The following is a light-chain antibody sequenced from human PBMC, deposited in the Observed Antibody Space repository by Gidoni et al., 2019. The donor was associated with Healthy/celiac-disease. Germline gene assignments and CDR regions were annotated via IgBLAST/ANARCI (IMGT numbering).Light chain of an antibody. CDR2: GAS. J-gene: IGKJ3*01. CDR3: QQYGSSPLAT. CDR1: QSVSSSY. Sequence: EIVLTQSPGTLSLSPGERATLSCRASQSVSSSYLAWYQQKPGQAPRLLIYGASSRATGIPDRFSGSGSGTDFTLTISRLEPEEFAVYYCQQYGSSPLATFXPXTKVDIK. V-gene: IGKV3-20*01.